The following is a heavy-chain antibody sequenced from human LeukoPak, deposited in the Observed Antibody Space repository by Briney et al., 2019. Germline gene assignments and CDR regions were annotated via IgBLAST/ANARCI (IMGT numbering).Heavy chain of an antibody. CDR1: GYTFTGYY. CDR2: INPNSGGT. V-gene: IGHV1-2*02. Sequence: HRASVKVSCKASGYTFTGYYMHWVRQAPGQGLEWMGWINPNSGGTNYAQKFQGRVTMIRDTSISTAYMELSRLRSDDTAVYYCAREWYQLLTGYYMDVWGKGTTVTVSS. J-gene: IGHJ6*03. CDR3: AREWYQLLTGYYMDV. D-gene: IGHD2-2*01.